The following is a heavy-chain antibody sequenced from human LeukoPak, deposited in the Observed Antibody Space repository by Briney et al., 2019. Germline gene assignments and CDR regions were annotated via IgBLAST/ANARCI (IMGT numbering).Heavy chain of an antibody. D-gene: IGHD2-2*01. CDR1: GFTSDDCA. CDR3: AKGRGYELPLDN. J-gene: IGHJ4*02. V-gene: IGHV3-9*02. CDR2: ISWNSGSI. Sequence: GGSLRLSCAGSGFTSDDCAMHWVRQAPGKGLEWVSGISWNSGSIGYTDSVKGRFTISRDNAKNSLYLQMNSLRAEDTALYYCAKGRGYELPLDNWGQGTLVTVSS.